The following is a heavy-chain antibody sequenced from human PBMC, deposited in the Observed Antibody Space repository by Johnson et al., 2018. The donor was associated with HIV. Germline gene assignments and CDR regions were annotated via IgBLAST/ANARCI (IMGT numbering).Heavy chain of an antibody. CDR2: INWNGGNT. J-gene: IGHJ3*02. CDR1: GFTFDDYG. V-gene: IGHV3-20*04. D-gene: IGHD3-3*01. Sequence: VQLVESGGSVVRPGGSLRLSCAVSGFTFDDYGMSWVRQAPGKGLEWVSGINWNGGNTGYADSVKGRFTISRDNAKKFLYLQMNSLTAEDTAFYYCARGWVGATLRAFDIWGQGTMVTGSS. CDR3: ARGWVGATLRAFDI.